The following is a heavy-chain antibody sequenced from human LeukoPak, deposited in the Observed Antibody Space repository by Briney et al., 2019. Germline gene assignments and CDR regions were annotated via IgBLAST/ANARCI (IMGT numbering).Heavy chain of an antibody. Sequence: GGSLRLSCAASGFTFSNYGMHWVRQAPGKGLEWVSFIRYDGSNKNYADSVKGRFIISRDNSKNTLYLQMNSLRAEDTAVYYCAGSSSWSEDFDYWGQGTLVTVSS. J-gene: IGHJ4*02. CDR3: AGSSSWSEDFDY. D-gene: IGHD6-13*01. CDR1: GFTFSNYG. V-gene: IGHV3-30*02. CDR2: IRYDGSNK.